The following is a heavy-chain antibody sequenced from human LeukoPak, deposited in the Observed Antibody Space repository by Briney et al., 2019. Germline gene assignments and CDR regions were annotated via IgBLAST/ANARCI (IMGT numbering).Heavy chain of an antibody. V-gene: IGHV3-23*01. Sequence: GGSLRLSCAASGFTFSSYAMSWVRQAPGKGLEWVSAISGSGGSTYYADSGKGRFTISRDNSKNTLYLQMNSLRAEDTAVYYCAKDETFVLPYYYGSGSYFYYWGQGTLVTVSS. CDR1: GFTFSSYA. CDR2: ISGSGGST. CDR3: AKDETFVLPYYYGSGSYFYY. D-gene: IGHD3-10*01. J-gene: IGHJ4*02.